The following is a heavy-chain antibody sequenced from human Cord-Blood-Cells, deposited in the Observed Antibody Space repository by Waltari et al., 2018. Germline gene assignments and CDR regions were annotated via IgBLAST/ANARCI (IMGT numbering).Heavy chain of an antibody. Sequence: QVQLVQTGAEVKKTGSSVKVSCKASGGTFSSYAMSWVRQAPGQGLEGMGGISPIFGTANYAQKFQGRVTITADESTSTAYMGLSSLRSEDTAVYYCARGGDGYKLYYYYGMDVWGQGTTVTVSS. CDR1: GGTFSSYA. V-gene: IGHV1-69*01. J-gene: IGHJ6*02. D-gene: IGHD5-12*01. CDR3: ARGGDGYKLYYYYGMDV. CDR2: ISPIFGTA.